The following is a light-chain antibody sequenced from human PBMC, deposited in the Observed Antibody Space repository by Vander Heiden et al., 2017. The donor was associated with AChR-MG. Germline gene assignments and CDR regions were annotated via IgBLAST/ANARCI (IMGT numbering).Light chain of an antibody. CDR2: YAS. CDR3: QQYYNSPRT. CDR1: QSVSSDY. J-gene: IGKJ1*01. V-gene: IGKV3-20*01. Sequence: DIVLTQSPGTLFLSPGERATLSCRASQSVSSDYLAWYQQKPGQAPRLLIQYASIRASGVPDRFSASGSGTDFSLTISRLEPEDFAVYFCQQYYNSPRTFGQGTKVE.